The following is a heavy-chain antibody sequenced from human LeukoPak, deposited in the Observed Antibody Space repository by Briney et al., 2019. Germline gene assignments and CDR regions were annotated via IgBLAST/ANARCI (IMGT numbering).Heavy chain of an antibody. D-gene: IGHD1-26*01. CDR1: GGSVSSGSYY. V-gene: IGHV4-61*01. J-gene: IGHJ4*02. CDR3: ARVNGSYFDY. Sequence: SETLSLTCTVSGGSVSSGSYYWSWIRQPPGKGLEWIGYICYSGSTNYNPSLKSRVTISVDTSKNQFSLKLSSVTAADTAVYYCARVNGSYFDYWGQGTLVTVSS. CDR2: ICYSGST.